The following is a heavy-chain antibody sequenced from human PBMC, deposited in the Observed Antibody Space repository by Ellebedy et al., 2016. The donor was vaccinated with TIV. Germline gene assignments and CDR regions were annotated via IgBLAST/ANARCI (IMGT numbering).Heavy chain of an antibody. CDR1: GFTFSSYW. Sequence: GESLKISCAASGFTFSSYWMHWVRQAPGKGLVWVSRINSDGSSTSYADSVKGRFTISRDNAKNTLYLQMNSLRAEDTAVYYCARQMVRGYYYYGMDVWGQGTTVTVSS. CDR2: INSDGSST. D-gene: IGHD3-10*01. CDR3: ARQMVRGYYYYGMDV. J-gene: IGHJ6*02. V-gene: IGHV3-74*01.